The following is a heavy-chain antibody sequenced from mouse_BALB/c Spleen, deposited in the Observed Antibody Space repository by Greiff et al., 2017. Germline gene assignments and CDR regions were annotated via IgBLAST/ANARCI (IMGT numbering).Heavy chain of an antibody. J-gene: IGHJ2*01. Sequence: EVQGVESGGDLVKPGGSLKLSCAASGFTFSSYGMSWVRQTPDKRLEWVATISSGGSYTYYPDSVKGRFTISRDNAKNTLYLQMSSLKSEDTAMYYCAREEVYDGYYWGQGTTLTVSS. CDR3: AREEVYDGYY. V-gene: IGHV5-6*01. D-gene: IGHD2-3*01. CDR2: ISSGGSYT. CDR1: GFTFSSYG.